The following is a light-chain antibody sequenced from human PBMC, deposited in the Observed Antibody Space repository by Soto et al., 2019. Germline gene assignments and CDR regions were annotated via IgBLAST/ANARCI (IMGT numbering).Light chain of an antibody. J-gene: IGKJ2*01. CDR3: QQYGISPYT. CDR1: QSVRSNY. CDR2: GAS. Sequence: EIVLTQSPGTLSFSPGERATLSCRSSQSVRSNYLAWDQQKPGQAPRLLIYGASSRATGIPERFSGSGSGIDFTRIISRLEPEDCAVYYCQQYGISPYTFGQGAKLEIK. V-gene: IGKV3-20*01.